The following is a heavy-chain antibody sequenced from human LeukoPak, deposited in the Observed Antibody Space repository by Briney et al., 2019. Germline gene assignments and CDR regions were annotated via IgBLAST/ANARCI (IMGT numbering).Heavy chain of an antibody. CDR3: ARDLGNWGEREWYFDL. V-gene: IGHV3-15*01. D-gene: IGHD7-27*01. Sequence: GGSLRLSCAASGFTFSNAWMSWVRQAPGKGLEWVSRIKSKTDGGTTDYAAPVKGRFTISRDDSKNTLYLQMNSLRPEDTAVYYCARDLGNWGEREWYFDLWGRGTLVTVSS. J-gene: IGHJ2*01. CDR1: GFTFSNAW. CDR2: IKSKTDGGTT.